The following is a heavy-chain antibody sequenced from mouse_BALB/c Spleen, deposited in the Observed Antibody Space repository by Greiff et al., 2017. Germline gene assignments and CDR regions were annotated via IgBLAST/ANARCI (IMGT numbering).Heavy chain of an antibody. V-gene: IGHV1-12*01. CDR2: IYPGNGDT. Sequence: LQQPGAELVKPGASVKMSCKASGYTFTSYNMHWVKQTPGQGLEWIGAIYPGNGDTSYNQKFKGKATLTADKSSSTAYMQLSSLTSEDSAVYYCAREGDYGFDYWGQGTTLTVSS. CDR1: GYTFTSYN. CDR3: AREGDYGFDY. D-gene: IGHD2-4*01. J-gene: IGHJ2*01.